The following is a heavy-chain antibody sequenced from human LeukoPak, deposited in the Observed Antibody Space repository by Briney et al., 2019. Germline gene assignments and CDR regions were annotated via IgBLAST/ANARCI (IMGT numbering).Heavy chain of an antibody. CDR3: AKVSSGEHTFWSDFSQDKWFDP. J-gene: IGHJ5*02. D-gene: IGHD3-3*01. CDR2: IGGGGDKV. CDR1: GFTFKSYA. Sequence: GGSLRLSCAASGFTFKSYAMTWVRQAPGKGLEWVSAIGGGGDKVFYADSVKGRFTISRDNSKQTLYLQMNSLGAADTAVYYCAKVSSGEHTFWSDFSQDKWFDPWGLGTLVTVTS. V-gene: IGHV3-23*01.